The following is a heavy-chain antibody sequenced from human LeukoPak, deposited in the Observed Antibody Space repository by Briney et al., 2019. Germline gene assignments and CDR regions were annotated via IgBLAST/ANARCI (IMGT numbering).Heavy chain of an antibody. D-gene: IGHD6-13*01. Sequence: GGSLRLSCAASGFTFSSYAMSWVRQAPGKGLEWVSGISGSGGSTYYADSVEGRFTISRDNSKNTLFLQMNSLRAEDTAVYYCAKDFEYSGYSSSNFDYWGQGTLVTVSS. CDR3: AKDFEYSGYSSSNFDY. CDR1: GFTFSSYA. CDR2: ISGSGGST. J-gene: IGHJ4*02. V-gene: IGHV3-23*01.